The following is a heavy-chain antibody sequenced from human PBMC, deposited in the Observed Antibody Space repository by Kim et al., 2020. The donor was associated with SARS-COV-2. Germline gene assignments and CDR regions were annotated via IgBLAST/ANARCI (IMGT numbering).Heavy chain of an antibody. Sequence: GGSLRLSCTVSGFNFNSYSMNWVRQAPGKGLEWVSYISSSSSTVYYAGSVRGRFTISRDNAKNSLFLQMNSLRADDTAVYYCSRCPLSMTMVRGMITTTLFDYYNMDAWGQGTTVTVSS. V-gene: IGHV3-48*01. J-gene: IGHJ6*02. CDR1: GFNFNSYS. D-gene: IGHD3-10*01. CDR2: ISSSSSTV. CDR3: SRCPLSMTMVRGMITTTLFDYYNMDA.